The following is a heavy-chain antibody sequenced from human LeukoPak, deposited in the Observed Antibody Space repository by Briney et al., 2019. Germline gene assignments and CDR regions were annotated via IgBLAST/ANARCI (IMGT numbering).Heavy chain of an antibody. Sequence: ASVKVSCKASGYTFTGYYMHWVRQAPGQGLEWMGWISPNSGGTNYAQKFQGRVTMTRDTSISTAYMELSRLRSDDTAVYYCARERRGVRSSFAYWGQGALVTVSS. CDR2: ISPNSGGT. J-gene: IGHJ4*02. CDR1: GYTFTGYY. V-gene: IGHV1-2*02. CDR3: ARERRGVRSSFAY. D-gene: IGHD6-6*01.